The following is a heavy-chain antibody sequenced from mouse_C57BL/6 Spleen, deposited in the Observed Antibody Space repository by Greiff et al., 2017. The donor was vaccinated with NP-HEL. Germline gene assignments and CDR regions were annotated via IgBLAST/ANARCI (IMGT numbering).Heavy chain of an antibody. CDR1: GFTFSSYG. D-gene: IGHD4-1*01. CDR3: ARKLEDYFDY. Sequence: EVQGVESGGDLVKPGGSLKLSCAASGFTFSSYGMSWVRQTPDKRLEWVATISSGGSYTYYPDSVKGRFTISRDNAKNTLYLQMSSLKSEETAMYYCARKLEDYFDYWGQGTTLTVSS. CDR2: ISSGGSYT. V-gene: IGHV5-6*01. J-gene: IGHJ2*01.